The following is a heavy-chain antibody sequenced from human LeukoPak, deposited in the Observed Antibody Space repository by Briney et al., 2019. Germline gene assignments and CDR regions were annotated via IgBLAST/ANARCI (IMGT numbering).Heavy chain of an antibody. CDR1: GYTFTGYY. Sequence: ASVKVSCKASGYTFTGYYMHWVRQAPGQGLEWMGWINPNSGGTNYEQKFQGRVTMTRDTSISTAYMELSRLRSDDTAVSYCAREWGYGDYVLDYWGQGTLVTVSS. J-gene: IGHJ4*02. CDR2: INPNSGGT. CDR3: AREWGYGDYVLDY. V-gene: IGHV1-2*02. D-gene: IGHD4-17*01.